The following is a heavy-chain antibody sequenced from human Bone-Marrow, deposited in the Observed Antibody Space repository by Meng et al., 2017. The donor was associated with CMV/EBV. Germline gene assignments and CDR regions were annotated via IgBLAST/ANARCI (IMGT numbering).Heavy chain of an antibody. CDR2: IWYDGSNK. CDR1: GFTFSSYG. J-gene: IGHJ4*02. D-gene: IGHD3/OR15-3a*01. CDR3: AKEPTIFGRVIPPYYFDY. V-gene: IGHV3-30*02. Sequence: GGSLRLSCAASGFTFSSYGMHWVRQAPGKGLEWVAFIWYDGSNKYFADSVKGRFTISRDNSKNTLYLQMNSLRAEDTAVYYCAKEPTIFGRVIPPYYFDYWGQGTLVTVSS.